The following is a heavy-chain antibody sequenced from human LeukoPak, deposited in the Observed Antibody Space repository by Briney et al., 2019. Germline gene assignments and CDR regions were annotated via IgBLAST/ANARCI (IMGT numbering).Heavy chain of an antibody. V-gene: IGHV7-4-1*02. J-gene: IGHJ6*02. D-gene: IGHD3-10*01. CDR3: AREMVRGVYYYYYGMDV. CDR1: GYTFTSYA. CDR2: INTNTGNP. Sequence: ASVKVSCKASGYTFTSYAMNWVRQAPGQGLEWMGWINTNTGNPTYAQGFTGRFVFSLDTSVSTAYLQISSLKAEDTAVYYCAREMVRGVYYYYYGMDVWGQGTTVTVSS.